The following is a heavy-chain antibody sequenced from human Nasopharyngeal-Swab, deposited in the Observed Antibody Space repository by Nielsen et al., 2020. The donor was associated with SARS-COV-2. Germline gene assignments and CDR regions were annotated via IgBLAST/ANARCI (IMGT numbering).Heavy chain of an antibody. CDR1: GLTFSSYA. V-gene: IGHV3-23*01. J-gene: IGHJ4*02. CDR2: ISGSGGST. Sequence: GGSLRLSCAASGLTFSSYAMSWVRRAPGKGLEWVSAISGSGGSTYYADSVKGRFTISRDNSKNTLYLQMNSLRAEDTAVYYCAKDGIYYDSSGYWYYWGQGTLVTVSS. D-gene: IGHD3-22*01. CDR3: AKDGIYYDSSGYWYY.